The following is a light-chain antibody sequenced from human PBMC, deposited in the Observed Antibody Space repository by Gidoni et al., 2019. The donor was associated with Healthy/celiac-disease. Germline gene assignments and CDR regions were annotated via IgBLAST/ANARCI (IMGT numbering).Light chain of an antibody. V-gene: IGKV1-33*01. CDR3: QQYDNLRELT. CDR1: QDISNY. J-gene: IGKJ5*01. CDR2: DAS. Sequence: DIQMTQSPSSLSASVGDRVTITCQASQDISNYLNWYQQKPGKAPKLLIYDASNLETGVPSRFSGSGSGTDFTFTISSLQPEDIATYYCQQYDNLRELTVGQGTRLEIK.